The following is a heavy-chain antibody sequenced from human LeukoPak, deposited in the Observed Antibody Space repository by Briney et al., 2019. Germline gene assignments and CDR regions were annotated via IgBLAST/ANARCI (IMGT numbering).Heavy chain of an antibody. Sequence: PSETLSLTCTVSGASISSYHWSWIRQPPGKGLEWIGYIYTSGSTNYNPSLKSRVTISVDTSKNQFSLKLSSVTAADTAVYYCARHVAVAGPIDYWGQGTLVTVSS. D-gene: IGHD6-19*01. V-gene: IGHV4-4*09. CDR2: IYTSGST. CDR1: GASISSYH. CDR3: ARHVAVAGPIDY. J-gene: IGHJ4*02.